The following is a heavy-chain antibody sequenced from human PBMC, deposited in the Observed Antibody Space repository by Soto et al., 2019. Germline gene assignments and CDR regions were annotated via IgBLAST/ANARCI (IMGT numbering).Heavy chain of an antibody. D-gene: IGHD3-16*01. CDR1: GYTFSNYG. CDR2: IYPYTGNT. Sequence: QVQLVQSGAEVRKPGASVKVSCKASGYTFSNYGIFWVRQAPGQGLAWIGWIYPYTGNTHYAQKLKGRVTLTTDTSTSTAYMDLRSLTSDDTAIYYCARDLHGEAGGGYWGQGTLVTVSS. J-gene: IGHJ4*02. V-gene: IGHV1-18*01. CDR3: ARDLHGEAGGGY.